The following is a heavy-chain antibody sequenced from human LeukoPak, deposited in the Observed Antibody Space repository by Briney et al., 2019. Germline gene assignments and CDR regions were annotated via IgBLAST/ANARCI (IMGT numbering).Heavy chain of an antibody. CDR3: VRWTYCSGGSCRSMDV. V-gene: IGHV3-11*01. CDR2: ISSSGSSI. Sequence: GGSLRLSCAAFGFTFSDYYMSWIRQAPGKGLERVSYISSSGSSIFYADSVQGRFTISRDNAKDSLYLQMNSLRAEDTAVYYCVRWTYCSGGSCRSMDVWGQGTTVTVSS. CDR1: GFTFSDYY. D-gene: IGHD2-15*01. J-gene: IGHJ6*02.